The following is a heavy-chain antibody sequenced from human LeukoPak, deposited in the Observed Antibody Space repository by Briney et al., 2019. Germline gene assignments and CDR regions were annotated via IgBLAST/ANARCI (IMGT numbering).Heavy chain of an antibody. Sequence: PGGSLRLSCAASGFTFSSSWMTWVRQAPGKGLEWVADINEDGTDKYYVDSVPGRFSISRNNNKNSLYLQMTGPRAEDKDLYYCATWSNAWEFDYWGQGTLVSVSS. CDR1: GFTFSSSW. J-gene: IGHJ4*02. V-gene: IGHV3-7*05. CDR2: INEDGTDK. D-gene: IGHD1-26*01. CDR3: ATWSNAWEFDY.